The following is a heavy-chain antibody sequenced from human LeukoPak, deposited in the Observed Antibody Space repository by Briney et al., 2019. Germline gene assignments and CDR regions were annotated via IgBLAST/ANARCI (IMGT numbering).Heavy chain of an antibody. D-gene: IGHD3-22*01. J-gene: IGHJ4*02. CDR1: GGSISSSSYY. V-gene: IGHV4-39*07. Sequence: SETLSLTCTVSGGSISSSSYYWGWIRQPPGKGLEWIGSIFYSGSTYYNPSLKRRVTISLDTSKNQFSLRLTSVTAADTAVYSCATSSGYYYAIDQWGQGTLVIVSS. CDR3: ATSSGYYYAIDQ. CDR2: IFYSGST.